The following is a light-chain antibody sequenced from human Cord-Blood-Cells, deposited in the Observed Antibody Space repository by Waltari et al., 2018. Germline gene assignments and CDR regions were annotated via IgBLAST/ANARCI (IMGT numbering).Light chain of an antibody. V-gene: IGLV2-23*01. CDR1: RSDVGSYNH. J-gene: IGLJ1*01. CDR3: CSDGGSSTYV. CDR2: EGS. Sequence: QSALTPPASVSGSPGQSITIPCTGPRSDVGSYNHVSWYQQHPGKAPKLMIYEGSKRPSGVSNRFSGSKSGNTASLTISGLQAEDEADYSCCSDGGSSTYVFGTGTKFTVL.